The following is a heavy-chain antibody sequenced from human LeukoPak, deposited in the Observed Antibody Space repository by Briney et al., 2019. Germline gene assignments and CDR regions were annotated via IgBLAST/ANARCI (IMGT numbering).Heavy chain of an antibody. Sequence: SETLSLTCTVSGGSVSSGSYYWSWIRQPPGKGLEWIGYIYYSGSTYYNPSLKSRVTISVDTSKNQFSLKLSSVTAADTAVYYCAREHSSSWYPTHSFDYWGQGTLVTVSS. J-gene: IGHJ4*02. V-gene: IGHV4-61*01. CDR2: IYYSGST. D-gene: IGHD6-13*01. CDR3: AREHSSSWYPTHSFDY. CDR1: GGSVSSGSYY.